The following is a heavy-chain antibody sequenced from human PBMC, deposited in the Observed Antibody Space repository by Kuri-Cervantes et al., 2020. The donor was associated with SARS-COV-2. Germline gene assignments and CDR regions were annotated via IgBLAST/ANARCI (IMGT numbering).Heavy chain of an antibody. Sequence: ASVKVSCKASGYTFTSYGISWVRQAPGQGLEWKGWISAYNGNTNYAQKFQGRVTMTRDTSTSTVYMELSSLRSEDTAVYYCARGAPIVVVPAAKGDDAFDIWGQGTMVTVSS. D-gene: IGHD2-2*01. V-gene: IGHV1-18*01. CDR3: ARGAPIVVVPAAKGDDAFDI. CDR2: ISAYNGNT. CDR1: GYTFTSYG. J-gene: IGHJ3*02.